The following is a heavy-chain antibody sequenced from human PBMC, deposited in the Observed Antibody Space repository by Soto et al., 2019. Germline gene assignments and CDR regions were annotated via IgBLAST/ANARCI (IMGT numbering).Heavy chain of an antibody. CDR2: IGPGSAYI. Sequence: EVQLVESGGGLVNPGGSLRLSCAASGFTFSYYSMNWVRQAPGKGLEWVSSIGPGSAYIYYADSVKGRFTISRDNAENSLYLQMNSLRAEDTAVYYCARDERNYGMLVKRLHKDYWGQGTLVTVSS. CDR1: GFTFSYYS. J-gene: IGHJ4*02. V-gene: IGHV3-21*01. CDR3: ARDERNYGMLVKRLHKDY. D-gene: IGHD4-17*01.